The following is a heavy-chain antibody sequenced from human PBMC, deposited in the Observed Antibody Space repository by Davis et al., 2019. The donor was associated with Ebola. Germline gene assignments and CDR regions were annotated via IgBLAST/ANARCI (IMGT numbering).Heavy chain of an antibody. CDR3: ARSTTPNNWFDP. D-gene: IGHD4-11*01. Sequence: SETLSLTCTVSGGSISSYYCSWIRQPPGKGLEWIGEINHSGSTNYNPSLKSRVTISVDTSKNQFSLKLSSVTAADTAVYYCARSTTPNNWFDPWGQGTLVTVSS. CDR2: INHSGST. CDR1: GGSISSYY. J-gene: IGHJ5*02. V-gene: IGHV4-34*01.